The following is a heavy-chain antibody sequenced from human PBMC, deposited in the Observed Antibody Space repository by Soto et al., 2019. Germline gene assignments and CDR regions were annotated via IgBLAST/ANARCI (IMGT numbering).Heavy chain of an antibody. CDR2: IIPIFGTA. D-gene: IGHD2-2*01. CDR1: GGTFSSYA. V-gene: IGHV1-69*01. J-gene: IGHJ5*02. CDR3: AREAGYCSSTSCDNWFDH. Sequence: QVQLVQSGAEVKKPGSSVKVSCKASGGTFSSYAISWVRQAPGQGLEWMGGIIPIFGTANYAQKFQGRVTITADESTSTAYMELSSLRSEDTAVYYCAREAGYCSSTSCDNWFDHWGQGTLVTVSS.